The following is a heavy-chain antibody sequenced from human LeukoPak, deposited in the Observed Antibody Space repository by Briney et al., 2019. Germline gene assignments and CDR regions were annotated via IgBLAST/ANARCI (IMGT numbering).Heavy chain of an antibody. Sequence: GGSLRLSCAASGFTFSTYSMNWVRQAPGKGLEWVSSISSSSTYIHYADSVKGRFTISRDGAKNSLYLQMNSLRAEDTAVYYCARDHEQVVQLDAFDIWGQGTMVTVSS. CDR1: GFTFSTYS. J-gene: IGHJ3*02. CDR3: ARDHEQVVQLDAFDI. D-gene: IGHD1-1*01. CDR2: ISSSSTYI. V-gene: IGHV3-21*01.